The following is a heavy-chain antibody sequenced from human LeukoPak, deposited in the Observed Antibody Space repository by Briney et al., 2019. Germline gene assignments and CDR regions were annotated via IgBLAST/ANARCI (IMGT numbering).Heavy chain of an antibody. V-gene: IGHV3-21*01. J-gene: IGHJ6*03. Sequence: GGSLRLSCAASGFTFSSYSMNWVRQAPGKGLEWVSSISSSSSYIYYADSVKGRFTISRDNAKNSLYLQMNRLRAEDTAVYYCARDQGYYYMDVWGKGTTVTVSS. CDR2: ISSSSSYI. CDR3: ARDQGYYYMDV. CDR1: GFTFSSYS.